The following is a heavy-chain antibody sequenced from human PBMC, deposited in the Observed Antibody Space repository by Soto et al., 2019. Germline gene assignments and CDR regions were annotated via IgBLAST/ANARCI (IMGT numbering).Heavy chain of an antibody. Sequence: EVQLVESGGDLVQPGGSLRLSCAASGFTVSSNFMSWVRQAPGKGLEWVSVIYSGGTTYYADSVKGRFTISRHNSKNTLYFQMNILSREDTAVYDCARGAGYSSGWYDYWGQGTLVTVST. CDR3: ARGAGYSSGWYDY. D-gene: IGHD6-19*01. J-gene: IGHJ4*02. V-gene: IGHV3-53*04. CDR2: IYSGGTT. CDR1: GFTVSSNF.